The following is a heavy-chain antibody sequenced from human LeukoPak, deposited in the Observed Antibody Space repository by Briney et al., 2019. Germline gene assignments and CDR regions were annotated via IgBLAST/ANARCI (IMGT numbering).Heavy chain of an antibody. CDR2: ISSSGSTI. D-gene: IGHD4-17*01. CDR1: GFTFSSYE. J-gene: IGHJ3*02. CDR3: ARATQDYGDYGGAFDI. V-gene: IGHV3-48*03. Sequence: GGSLRVSCAASGFTFSSYEMNWVRQAPGKGLEWVSHISSSGSTIYYADSVKGRFTISRDNAKNSLYLQMNSLRAEDTAVYYCARATQDYGDYGGAFDIWGQGTMVTVSS.